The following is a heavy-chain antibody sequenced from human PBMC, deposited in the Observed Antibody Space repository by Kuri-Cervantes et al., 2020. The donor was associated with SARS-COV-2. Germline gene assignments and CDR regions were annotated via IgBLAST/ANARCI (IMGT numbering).Heavy chain of an antibody. V-gene: IGHV3-74*01. CDR3: ARVGDSLDTALDPGSGDAFDI. CDR1: GFTFRGHW. D-gene: IGHD5-18*01. Sequence: GEALKISCAASGFTFRGHWIHWVRQAPGKGLVWVSRINLEGSYTNNADSVKGRFTISRDNSKNTLHLQMNSLRAEDPSVYYCARVGDSLDTALDPGSGDAFDIWGQGTMVTVSS. CDR2: INLEGSYT. J-gene: IGHJ3*02.